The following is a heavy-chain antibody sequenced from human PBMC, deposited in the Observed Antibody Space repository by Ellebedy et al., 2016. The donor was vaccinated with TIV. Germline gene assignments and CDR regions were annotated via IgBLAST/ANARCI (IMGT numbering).Heavy chain of an antibody. CDR1: GYSFTSYW. Sequence: GESLKISCKGSGYSFTSYWIAWVRQMPGKGLEWMGRIDPSDSYTNYSPSFQGHVTISADKSISTAYLQWNSLKASDTAIYYCARREYSYGHGWYFDLWGRGTLVTVSS. D-gene: IGHD5-18*01. J-gene: IGHJ2*01. CDR3: ARREYSYGHGWYFDL. V-gene: IGHV5-10-1*01. CDR2: IDPSDSYT.